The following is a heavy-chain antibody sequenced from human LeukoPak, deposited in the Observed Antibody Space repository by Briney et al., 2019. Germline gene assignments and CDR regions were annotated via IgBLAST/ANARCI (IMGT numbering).Heavy chain of an antibody. Sequence: GGSLRLSCAASGFTFSSYAMSWVRQAPGKGLEWVSAISGSGGSTYYADSVKGRFTISRDNSKNTLYLQMNSLRAEDTAVYYCAKASPSYCGDGSCYPGRAFDIWGQGTMVTVSS. J-gene: IGHJ3*02. CDR2: ISGSGGST. V-gene: IGHV3-23*01. CDR3: AKASPSYCGDGSCYPGRAFDI. CDR1: GFTFSSYA. D-gene: IGHD2-15*01.